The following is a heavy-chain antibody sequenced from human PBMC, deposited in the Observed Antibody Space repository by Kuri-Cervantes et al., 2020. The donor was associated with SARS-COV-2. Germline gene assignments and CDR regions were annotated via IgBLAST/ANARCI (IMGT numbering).Heavy chain of an antibody. V-gene: IGHV3-33*08. J-gene: IGHJ6*02. CDR2: IWYDGSNK. D-gene: IGHD3-9*01. Sequence: GGSLRLSCVASGFTFSTYEMNWVRQAPGKGLEWVAVIWYDGSNKYCADSVKGRFTISRDNSKNTLYLQMNSLRAEDTAVYYCARDSLYYDILTGYYNPHYYYYYGMDVWGQGTTVTVSS. CDR3: ARDSLYYDILTGYYNPHYYYYYGMDV. CDR1: GFTFSTYE.